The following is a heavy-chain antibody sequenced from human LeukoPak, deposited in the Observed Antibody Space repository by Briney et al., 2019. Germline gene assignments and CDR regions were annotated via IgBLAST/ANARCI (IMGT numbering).Heavy chain of an antibody. V-gene: IGHV1-18*01. Sequence: SVKVSCKASGYTFTSYGISWVRQAPGQGLEWMGWISAYNGNTNYAQKLQDRVTMTTDTSTSTAYMELRSLRSDDTAVYYCARDRRGIVGAKRYDYWGQGTLVTVSS. D-gene: IGHD1-26*01. CDR2: ISAYNGNT. J-gene: IGHJ4*02. CDR1: GYTFTSYG. CDR3: ARDRRGIVGAKRYDY.